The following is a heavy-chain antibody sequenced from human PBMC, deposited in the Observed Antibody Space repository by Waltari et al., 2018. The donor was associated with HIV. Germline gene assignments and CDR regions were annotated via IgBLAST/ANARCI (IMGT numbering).Heavy chain of an antibody. CDR3: AKKTLTQDSYYYAMDV. J-gene: IGHJ6*02. Sequence: QVHLVESGGGVVQPGGSLRLSCAASGFSFTIYGFHWVPQAPGKGLESVGYMRYDGNNKYYVDSVNGRFTISRDISKNMVYLQMSSLRPEDTAVYYCAKKTLTQDSYYYAMDVWGQGTTVTVSS. V-gene: IGHV3-30*02. CDR2: MRYDGNNK. CDR1: GFSFTIYG.